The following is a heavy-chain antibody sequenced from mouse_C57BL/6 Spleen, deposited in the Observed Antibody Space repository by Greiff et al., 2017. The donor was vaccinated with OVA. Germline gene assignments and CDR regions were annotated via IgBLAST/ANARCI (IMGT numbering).Heavy chain of an antibody. CDR3: AREEGPVISCNYAFYSFDY. Sequence: QVQLQQPGAELVKPGASVKLSCKASGYTFTSYWMHWVKQRPGRGLEWIGRIDPNSGGTKYNEKFKSKATLTVDKPSSTAYMQLSSLTSEDSAVYYWAREEGPVISCNYAFYSFDYWGQGTTLTVSS. CDR1: GYTFTSYW. V-gene: IGHV1-72*01. D-gene: IGHD2-4*01. J-gene: IGHJ2*01. CDR2: IDPNSGGT.